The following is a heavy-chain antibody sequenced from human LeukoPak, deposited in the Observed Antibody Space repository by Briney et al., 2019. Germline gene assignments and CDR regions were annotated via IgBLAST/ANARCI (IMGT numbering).Heavy chain of an antibody. D-gene: IGHD6-13*01. Sequence: GGSLRLSCAASGLTFSVYSMTWVRQAPGKGLFWVSGISAGGGSTYYADSVKGRFSISRDNSRNTLYLQMNSLRAEDTAVYYCAKDAAGPEYWGQGTLVTVSS. V-gene: IGHV3-23*01. J-gene: IGHJ4*02. CDR2: ISAGGGST. CDR1: GLTFSVYS. CDR3: AKDAAGPEY.